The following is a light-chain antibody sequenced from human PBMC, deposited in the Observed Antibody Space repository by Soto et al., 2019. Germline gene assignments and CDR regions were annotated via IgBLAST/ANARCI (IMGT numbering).Light chain of an antibody. J-gene: IGKJ5*01. CDR2: GAS. Sequence: EIVMTQSPATLSVSPGERATLSCRASQSVSSNLAWYQQKPGQAPSLLIYGASTRATGIPARFSGSGSGTEFTITISSLQSEDFAVYYCQQYNNWPPVTFGQGTRLEIK. V-gene: IGKV3-15*01. CDR3: QQYNNWPPVT. CDR1: QSVSSN.